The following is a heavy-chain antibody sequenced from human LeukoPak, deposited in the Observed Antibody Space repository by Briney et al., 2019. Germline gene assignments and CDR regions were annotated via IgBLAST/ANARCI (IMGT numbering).Heavy chain of an antibody. J-gene: IGHJ4*02. CDR3: ARDGNWNYRPVAPGLDY. CDR1: GFTFSSYG. CDR2: ISYDGSNK. D-gene: IGHD1-7*01. Sequence: GGSLRLSCAASGFTFSSYGMHWVRQAPGKGLEWVAVISYDGSNKYCADPVKGRFTISRDNSKNTLYLQMNSLRAEDTAVYYCARDGNWNYRPVAPGLDYWGQGTLVTVSS. V-gene: IGHV3-30*03.